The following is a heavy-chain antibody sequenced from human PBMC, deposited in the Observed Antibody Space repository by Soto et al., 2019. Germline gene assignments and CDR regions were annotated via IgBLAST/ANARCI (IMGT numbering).Heavy chain of an antibody. CDR3: AKTVFKVPNTVTTSGDAFDI. J-gene: IGHJ3*02. D-gene: IGHD4-17*01. CDR2: ISGDGGST. Sequence: GESLKISCAASGFTFDDYAMHWVRQAPGKGLEWVSLISGDGGSTYYADSVKGRFTISRDNSKNSLYLQMNSLRTEDTAVYYCAKTVFKVPNTVTTSGDAFDIWGQGTMVTVSS. CDR1: GFTFDDYA. V-gene: IGHV3-43*02.